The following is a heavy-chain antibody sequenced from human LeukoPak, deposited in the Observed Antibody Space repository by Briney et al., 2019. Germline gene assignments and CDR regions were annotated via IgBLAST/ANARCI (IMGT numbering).Heavy chain of an antibody. Sequence: GASVRVSCKASGYTFTGYYVHWVRQAPGQGLEWMGWINPNSGGTNYAQKFQGRVTMTRDTSISTAYMELSRLRSDDTAVYYCARAPYCSSTSCYVAVTPWFDPWGQGTLVTVSS. CDR1: GYTFTGYY. CDR3: ARAPYCSSTSCYVAVTPWFDP. J-gene: IGHJ5*02. CDR2: INPNSGGT. V-gene: IGHV1-2*02. D-gene: IGHD2-2*01.